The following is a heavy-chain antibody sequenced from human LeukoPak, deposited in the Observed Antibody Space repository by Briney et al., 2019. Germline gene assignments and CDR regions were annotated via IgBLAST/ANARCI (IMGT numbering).Heavy chain of an antibody. J-gene: IGHJ2*01. V-gene: IGHV4-4*09. CDR1: GGSVSTYY. CDR2: IYNSEST. Sequence: TSETPSLTCTVSGGSVSTYYWSWIRQPPGKGLEWIGYIYNSESTKYNSSLESRVTMSVDTSKNQLYLKLSSVTAADTAVYYCARFHSGPSSWYVLWYFDLWGRGTLITVSS. CDR3: ARFHSGPSSWYVLWYFDL. D-gene: IGHD6-13*01.